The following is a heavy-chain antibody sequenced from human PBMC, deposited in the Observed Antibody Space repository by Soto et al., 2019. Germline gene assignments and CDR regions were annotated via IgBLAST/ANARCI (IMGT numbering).Heavy chain of an antibody. J-gene: IGHJ4*02. CDR1: GGSISSYY. V-gene: IGHV4-59*01. CDR3: ARGRDGAVARFDY. Sequence: SETLSLTCTVSGGSISSYYWSWIRQPPGKGLEWIGYNYYSGSTNCNPSLKSRVAISVDTSKNQFSLKLTSVTAADTAVYYCARGRDGAVARFDYWGQGTLVTVCS. CDR2: NYYSGST. D-gene: IGHD6-19*01.